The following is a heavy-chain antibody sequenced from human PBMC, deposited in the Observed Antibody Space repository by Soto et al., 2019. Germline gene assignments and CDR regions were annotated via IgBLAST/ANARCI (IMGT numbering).Heavy chain of an antibody. D-gene: IGHD6-6*01. V-gene: IGHV1-69*13. J-gene: IGHJ6*02. CDR3: ARDPIAARNYYYYGMDV. Sequence: SVKVSCKASGGTFSSYAISWVRQAPGQGLEWMGGIIPIFGTANYAQKFQGRVTITADESTSTAYMELSSLRSEDTAVYYCARDPIAARNYYYYGMDVWGQGTTVTVSS. CDR1: GGTFSSYA. CDR2: IIPIFGTA.